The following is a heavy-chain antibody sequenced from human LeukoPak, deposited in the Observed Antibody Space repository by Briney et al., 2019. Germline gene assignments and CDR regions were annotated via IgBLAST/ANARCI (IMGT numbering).Heavy chain of an antibody. J-gene: IGHJ4*02. Sequence: GSLRLSCAASGFTFSKNWMHWVRQAPGKGLVWVSRIQGDGSNTNYADSVKGRFSISRDNAKNTVYLQMNSLRAEDTGIYYCARGTSAGGPISPFDFWGQGTVVTVSS. V-gene: IGHV3-74*01. D-gene: IGHD6-13*01. CDR3: ARGTSAGGPISPFDF. CDR2: IQGDGSNT. CDR1: GFTFSKNW.